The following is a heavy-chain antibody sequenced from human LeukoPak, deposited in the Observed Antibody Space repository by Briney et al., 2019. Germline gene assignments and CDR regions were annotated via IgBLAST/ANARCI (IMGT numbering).Heavy chain of an antibody. Sequence: GGSLRLSCAASGFTFSSYAMSWVRQAPGKGLEWVSAISGSDGSTYYADSVKGRFTISRDNSKNTLYLQMNSLRAEDTAVYYCAKDSYSSSWYNGDWFDPWGQGTLVTVSS. CDR1: GFTFSSYA. D-gene: IGHD6-13*01. V-gene: IGHV3-23*01. CDR2: ISGSDGST. J-gene: IGHJ5*02. CDR3: AKDSYSSSWYNGDWFDP.